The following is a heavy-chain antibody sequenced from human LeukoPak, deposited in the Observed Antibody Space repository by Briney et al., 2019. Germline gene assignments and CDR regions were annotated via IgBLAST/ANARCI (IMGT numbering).Heavy chain of an antibody. V-gene: IGHV1-2*02. J-gene: IGHJ6*03. D-gene: IGHD2-2*01. CDR3: ARGASWQTYYYYYMDV. Sequence: ASVKVSCKASGYTLTGYYMHWVRQAPGQGLEWMGWIIPNSGGTNYAQNFQGNVTMTTDTSISTAYMELSRLRSDDTAVYYCARGASWQTYYYYYMDVWGKGTTVTVSS. CDR1: GYTLTGYY. CDR2: IIPNSGGT.